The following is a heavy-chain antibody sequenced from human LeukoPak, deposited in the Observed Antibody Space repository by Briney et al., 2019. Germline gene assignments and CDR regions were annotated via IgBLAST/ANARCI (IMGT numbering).Heavy chain of an antibody. CDR3: AKGTFRLNYYYYMDV. Sequence: QPGGSLRLSCAASGFTFSSYGMSWVRQAPGKGLEWVSAISGSGGSTYYADSVKGRFTISRDNSKNTLYLQMNSLRAEDTAVYYCAKGTFRLNYYYYMDVWGKGTTVTVSS. V-gene: IGHV3-23*01. CDR1: GFTFSSYG. D-gene: IGHD3-16*01. J-gene: IGHJ6*03. CDR2: ISGSGGST.